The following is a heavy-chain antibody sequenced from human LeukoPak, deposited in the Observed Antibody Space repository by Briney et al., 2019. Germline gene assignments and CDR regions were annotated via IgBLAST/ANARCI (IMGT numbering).Heavy chain of an antibody. D-gene: IGHD3-10*01. CDR1: GGSFNGYY. J-gene: IGHJ5*02. CDR3: ARVGRSYGSGSYYIYNWFDP. CDR2: GDHSGGT. Sequence: SETLSLTCAVYGGSFNGYYWSWIRQLPGKGLEWIGEGDHSGGTKYNPSLKTRVTISADSSKNQFSLKLSSVTAADTAVYYCARVGRSYGSGSYYIYNWFDPWGQGTLVTVSS. V-gene: IGHV4-34*01.